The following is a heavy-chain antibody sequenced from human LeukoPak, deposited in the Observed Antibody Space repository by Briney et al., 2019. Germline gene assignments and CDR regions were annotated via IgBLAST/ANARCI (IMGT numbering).Heavy chain of an antibody. D-gene: IGHD3-3*01. CDR1: GGSISSGSYY. CDR2: IYTSGST. CDR3: ARETYYDFWSGYYFDY. J-gene: IGHJ4*02. V-gene: IGHV4-61*02. Sequence: SETLSLTCTVSGGSISSGSYYLSWIRQPAGKGLEWIGRIYTSGSTNYNPSLKSRVTISVDTSKNQFSLKLSSVTAADTAVYYCARETYYDFWSGYYFDYWGQGTLVTVSS.